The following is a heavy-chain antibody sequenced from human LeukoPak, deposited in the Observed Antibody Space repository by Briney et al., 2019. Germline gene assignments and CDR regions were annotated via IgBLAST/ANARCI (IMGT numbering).Heavy chain of an antibody. D-gene: IGHD1/OR15-1a*01. J-gene: IGHJ4*02. Sequence: GGSLRLSCAASGFTFSVSWMSWVRQAPGKGLEWVANIKEDGTVKNYVDSVKGRLTITRDNAKKPLFLQMNSLRAEDTAVYYCVKDRGWNTFDYWGQGTLVTVSS. CDR3: VKDRGWNTFDY. V-gene: IGHV3-7*01. CDR1: GFTFSVSW. CDR2: IKEDGTVK.